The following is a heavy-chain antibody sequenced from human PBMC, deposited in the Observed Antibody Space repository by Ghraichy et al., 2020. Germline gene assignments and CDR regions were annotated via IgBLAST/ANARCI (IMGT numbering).Heavy chain of an antibody. CDR3: AREVWFGESEKVDY. J-gene: IGHJ4*02. V-gene: IGHV3-48*01. Sequence: GGSLRLSCAASGFTFSSYSMNWVRQAPGKGLEWVSYISSSSSTIYYADYVKGRFTISRDNAKNSLYLQMNSLRAEDTAVYYCAREVWFGESEKVDYWGQGTLVTVSS. CDR1: GFTFSSYS. CDR2: ISSSSSTI. D-gene: IGHD3-10*01.